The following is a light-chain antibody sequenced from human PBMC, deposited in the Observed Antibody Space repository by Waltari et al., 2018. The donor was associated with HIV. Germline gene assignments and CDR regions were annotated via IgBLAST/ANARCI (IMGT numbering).Light chain of an antibody. V-gene: IGLV2-14*03. CDR2: RVT. J-gene: IGLJ2*01. Sequence: QSALTQPASVSGSPGQSVTIPCTGPTSALGPYTFFSLYQQHPANVPKVIIYRVTSRPSGVPPRFSGSKSGNTASLTISGLRAEDEALYYCSTHTGNDTLAFGGGTKLTVL. CDR1: TSALGPYTF. CDR3: STHTGNDTLA.